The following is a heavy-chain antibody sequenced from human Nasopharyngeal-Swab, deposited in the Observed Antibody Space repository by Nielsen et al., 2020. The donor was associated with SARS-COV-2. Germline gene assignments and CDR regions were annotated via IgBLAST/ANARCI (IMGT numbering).Heavy chain of an antibody. CDR3: ARGDRGQLEKNDY. D-gene: IGHD3-10*01. V-gene: IGHV4-30-4*01. Sequence: PGKGLEWIGYIYYSGSTYYNPSLKSRVTISEDTSKKQLPLKLNSVTAADTAVYYCARGDRGQLEKNDYWGQGTLVTVSS. J-gene: IGHJ4*02. CDR2: IYYSGST.